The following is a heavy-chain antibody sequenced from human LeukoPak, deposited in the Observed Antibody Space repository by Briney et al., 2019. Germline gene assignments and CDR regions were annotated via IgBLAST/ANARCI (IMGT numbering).Heavy chain of an antibody. CDR3: AKKFISIAAEYYFDY. Sequence: GGSLRLSCAASGFTFSSYAMSWVRQAPGKGLEWVSAISGSGGSTYYADSVKGRFTISRDNTKNTLYLQMNSLRAEDTAVYYCAKKFISIAAEYYFDYWGQGTLVTVSS. D-gene: IGHD6-13*01. CDR2: ISGSGGST. CDR1: GFTFSSYA. V-gene: IGHV3-23*01. J-gene: IGHJ4*02.